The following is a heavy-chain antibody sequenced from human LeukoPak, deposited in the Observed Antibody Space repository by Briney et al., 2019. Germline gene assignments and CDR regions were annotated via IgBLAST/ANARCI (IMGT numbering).Heavy chain of an antibody. V-gene: IGHV3-66*01. Sequence: GGSLRLSCAASGFTFSSYWMHWVRQAPGKGLVWVSVIYSGGSTYYTDSVKGRFTISRDNSKNTLYLQMNNLRAEDTAVYYCATARGVFDIWGQGTMVTVSS. CDR3: ATARGVFDI. CDR2: IYSGGST. J-gene: IGHJ3*02. D-gene: IGHD2-15*01. CDR1: GFTFSSYW.